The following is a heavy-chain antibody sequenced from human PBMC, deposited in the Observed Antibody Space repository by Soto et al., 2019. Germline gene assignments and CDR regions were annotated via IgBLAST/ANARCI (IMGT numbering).Heavy chain of an antibody. CDR3: ARAVRRYCSGASCYDY. CDR2: IIPIFGTA. J-gene: IGHJ4*02. CDR1: GGTFSSYA. D-gene: IGHD2-15*01. Sequence: ASVKVSCKASGGTFSSYAISWVRQAPGRGLEWMGGIIPIFGTANYAQKFQGRVTITADESTSTAYMELSSLRSEDTAVYYCARAVRRYCSGASCYDYLGQGTLVTVSS. V-gene: IGHV1-69*13.